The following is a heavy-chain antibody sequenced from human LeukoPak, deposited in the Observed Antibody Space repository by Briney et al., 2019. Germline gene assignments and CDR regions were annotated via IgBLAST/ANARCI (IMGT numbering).Heavy chain of an antibody. CDR1: GGPISSSSYY. CDR2: IYYSGST. V-gene: IGHV4-39*01. Sequence: PSETLSLTCTVSGGPISSSSYYWGWIRQPPGKGLEWIGSIYYSGSTYYNPSLKSRVTISVDTSKNQFSLKLSSVTAADTAVYYCARVRTATLYWGQGTLVTVSS. J-gene: IGHJ4*02. CDR3: ARVRTATLY. D-gene: IGHD2-15*01.